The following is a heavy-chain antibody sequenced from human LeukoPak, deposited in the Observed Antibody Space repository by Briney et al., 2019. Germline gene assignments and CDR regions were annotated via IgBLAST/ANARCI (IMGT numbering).Heavy chain of an antibody. CDR1: GFTFSSYS. Sequence: GGSLRLSCAASGFTFSSYSMNWVRQAPGKGLEWVSYIISSSRHIYYADSVKGRFTICRDNAKKSLYLQMNSLRAEDTAVYYCARQYYDFWSGYYPTDYWGQGTLVTVSS. J-gene: IGHJ4*02. CDR3: ARQYYDFWSGYYPTDY. V-gene: IGHV3-48*01. D-gene: IGHD3-3*01. CDR2: IISSSRHI.